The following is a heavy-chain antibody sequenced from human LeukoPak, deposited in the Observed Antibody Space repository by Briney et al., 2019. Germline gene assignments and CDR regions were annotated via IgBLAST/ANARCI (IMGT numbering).Heavy chain of an antibody. CDR2: IWNDGSNK. J-gene: IGHJ4*02. CDR1: GFTFSSYG. D-gene: IGHD2-2*01. CDR3: ARSPPRYCSSTSCYPYTYYFDY. V-gene: IGHV3-33*01. Sequence: PGGSLRLSCAASGFTFSSYGMHWVRQAPGKGLEWVAVIWNDGSNKYYADSVKGRFTISRDNSKNTLYLQMNSLRAEDTAVYYCARSPPRYCSSTSCYPYTYYFDYWGQGTLVTVSS.